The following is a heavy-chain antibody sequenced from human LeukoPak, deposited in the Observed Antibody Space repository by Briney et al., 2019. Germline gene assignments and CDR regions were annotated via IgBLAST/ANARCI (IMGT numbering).Heavy chain of an antibody. V-gene: IGHV1-18*01. D-gene: IGHD3-22*01. J-gene: IGHJ3*02. CDR3: ARETYYYDSSGYYPDAFDI. CDR1: GYTFTSYG. CDR2: SSAYNGNT. Sequence: ASVKVSCKASGYTFTSYGISWVRQAPGQGLEWMGWSSAYNGNTNYAQKLQGRVTMTTDTSTSTAYMELRSLRSDDTAVYYCARETYYYDSSGYYPDAFDIWGQGTMVTVSS.